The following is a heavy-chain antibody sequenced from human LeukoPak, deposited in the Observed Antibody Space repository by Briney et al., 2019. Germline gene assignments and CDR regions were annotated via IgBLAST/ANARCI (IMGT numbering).Heavy chain of an antibody. CDR1: GFIFNSAL. V-gene: IGHV3-15*01. CDR2: IKTKADGGPT. D-gene: IGHD1-26*01. J-gene: IGHJ4*02. Sequence: PGGSLRLSCAASGFIFNSALMSWVRQAPDKGLEWVALIKTKADGGPTDYSAPVQGRFAISRDDSKSTVYLQMNNLKIEDTAMYYCIADIANESYPFDQWGQGTLVTVSS. CDR3: IADIANESYPFDQ.